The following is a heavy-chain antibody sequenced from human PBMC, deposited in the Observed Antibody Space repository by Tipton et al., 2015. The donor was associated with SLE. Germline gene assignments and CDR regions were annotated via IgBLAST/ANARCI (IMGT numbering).Heavy chain of an antibody. CDR3: ARGFLYDGFQV. D-gene: IGHD2-2*02. CDR2: IYYSGNT. Sequence: TLSLTCTVSGGSISSGGYYWTWIRQLPGKGLEWIGYIYYSGNTYYNPSLGSRLTISVDTSKNQFSLQLTSVTPEDTAVYYCARGFLYDGFQVWGQGTLVTVSS. J-gene: IGHJ1*01. V-gene: IGHV4-31*03. CDR1: GGSISSGGYY.